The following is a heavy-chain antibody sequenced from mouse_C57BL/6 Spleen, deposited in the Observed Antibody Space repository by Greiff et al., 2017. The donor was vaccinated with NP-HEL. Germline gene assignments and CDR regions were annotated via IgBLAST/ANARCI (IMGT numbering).Heavy chain of an antibody. Sequence: QVQLQQSGPELVKPGASVKISCKASGYAFSSSWMNWVKQRPGKGLEWIGRIYPGDGDTNYNGKFKGKATLTADKSSSTAYMQLSSLTSEDSAVYFCARERGLRDYFDYWGQGTTLTVSS. J-gene: IGHJ2*01. D-gene: IGHD2-4*01. V-gene: IGHV1-82*01. CDR1: GYAFSSSW. CDR2: IYPGDGDT. CDR3: ARERGLRDYFDY.